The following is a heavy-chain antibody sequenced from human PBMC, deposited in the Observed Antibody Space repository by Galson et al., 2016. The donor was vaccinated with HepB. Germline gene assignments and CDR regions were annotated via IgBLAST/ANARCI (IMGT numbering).Heavy chain of an antibody. CDR2: MIPMLATA. D-gene: IGHD3-16*01. CDR1: GGTFSRFA. J-gene: IGHJ6*02. Sequence: SVKVSCKASGGTFSRFAISWVRQAPGQGLEWMGGMIPMLATAHYAQRFQGRVTVSADESTSTAYIELSNLRSDDTAVYYCARSFWGKYETGYYHYALDVWGQGTTVTVSS. CDR3: ARSFWGKYETGYYHYALDV. V-gene: IGHV1-69*13.